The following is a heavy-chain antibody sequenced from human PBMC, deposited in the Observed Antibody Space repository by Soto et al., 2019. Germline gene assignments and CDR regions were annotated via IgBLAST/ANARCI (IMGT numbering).Heavy chain of an antibody. CDR3: ARFYGDYDFRYYYYMDV. V-gene: IGHV1-8*01. CDR2: MNPNSGNT. D-gene: IGHD4-17*01. Sequence: ASVKVSCKASGYTFTSYDINWVRQATGQGLEWMGWMNPNSGNTGYAQKFQGRVTMTRNTSISTAYMELSSLRSEDTAVYYCARFYGDYDFRYYYYMDVWGKGTTVTVSS. CDR1: GYTFTSYD. J-gene: IGHJ6*03.